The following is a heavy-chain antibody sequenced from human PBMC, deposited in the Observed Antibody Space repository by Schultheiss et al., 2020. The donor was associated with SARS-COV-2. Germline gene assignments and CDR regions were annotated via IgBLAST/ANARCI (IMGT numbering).Heavy chain of an antibody. Sequence: SETLSLTCAVYGGSFSGDYWSWIRQPPGKGLEWIGEINHSGSTNYNPSLKSRVTISVDTSKNQFSLKLSSVTAADTAVYYCARGRRYCSSTSCYRWFDPWGQGTLVTVSS. CDR1: GGSFSGDY. CDR2: INHSGST. J-gene: IGHJ5*02. V-gene: IGHV4-34*01. D-gene: IGHD2-2*01. CDR3: ARGRRYCSSTSCYRWFDP.